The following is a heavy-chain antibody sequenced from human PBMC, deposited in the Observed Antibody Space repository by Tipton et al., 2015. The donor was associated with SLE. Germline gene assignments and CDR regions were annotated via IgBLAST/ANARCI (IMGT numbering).Heavy chain of an antibody. CDR1: GGSISSYY. V-gene: IGHV4-59*01. Sequence: TLSLTCTVSGGSISSYYWSWIRQPPGKGLEWIGYIYYSGSTNYNPSLKSRVTISVDTSKNQFSLKLSSVTAADTAVYYCARGRYSSSSVYYYYYMDVWGKGTTVTVFS. CDR2: IYYSGST. CDR3: ARGRYSSSSVYYYYYMDV. D-gene: IGHD6-6*01. J-gene: IGHJ6*03.